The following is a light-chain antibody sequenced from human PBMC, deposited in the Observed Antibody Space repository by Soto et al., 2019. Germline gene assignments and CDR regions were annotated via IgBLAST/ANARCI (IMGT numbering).Light chain of an antibody. V-gene: IGLV2-14*01. CDR1: SSEISGYNY. CDR3: TSYTSGSTPYV. Sequence: QSVLTQPASVSGSPGQSITISCTGTSSEISGYNYVSWYQQHPGKAPKLMIYDVSNRPSGVSNRFSGFKSGNTASLTISGLQPQAGADYYCTSYTSGSTPYVFGTGPKVXVL. J-gene: IGLJ1*01. CDR2: DVS.